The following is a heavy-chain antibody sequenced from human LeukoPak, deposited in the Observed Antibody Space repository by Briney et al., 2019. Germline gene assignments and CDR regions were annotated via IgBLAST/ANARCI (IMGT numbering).Heavy chain of an antibody. D-gene: IGHD3-22*01. CDR2: ISYDGSNK. V-gene: IGHV3-30-3*01. J-gene: IGHJ4*02. CDR1: GFTFSSYD. CDR3: ASDSRPYYYDSSADVFDY. Sequence: PGGSLRLSCAASGFTFSSYDMHWVRQAPGKGLEWVAVISYDGSNKYYADSVKGRFTISRDNSKNTLYLQMNSLRAEDTAVYYCASDSRPYYYDSSADVFDYWGQGTLVTVSS.